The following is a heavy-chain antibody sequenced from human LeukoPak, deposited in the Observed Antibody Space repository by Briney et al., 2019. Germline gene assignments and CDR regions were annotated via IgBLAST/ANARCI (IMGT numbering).Heavy chain of an antibody. Sequence: SVKVSCKASGYTFTSYGISWVRQAPGQGLEWMGWISAYNGNTNYAQKLQGRVTMTTDTSTSTAYMELRSLRSDDTAVYYCASTAMSYYYMDVWGKGTTVTVSS. J-gene: IGHJ6*03. D-gene: IGHD5-18*01. CDR2: ISAYNGNT. V-gene: IGHV1-18*01. CDR1: GYTFTSYG. CDR3: ASTAMSYYYMDV.